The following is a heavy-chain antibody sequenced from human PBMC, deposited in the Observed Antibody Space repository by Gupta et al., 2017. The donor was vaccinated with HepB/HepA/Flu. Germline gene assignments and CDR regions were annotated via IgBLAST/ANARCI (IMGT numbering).Heavy chain of an antibody. CDR3: ARRQRGSNSAFDI. D-gene: IGHD4-11*01. V-gene: IGHV1-46*01. CDR2: INPSGGGS. J-gene: IGHJ3*02. CDR1: GYTFINYF. Sequence: QLQLVPSGAAVKKPGASVRVSCKSSGYTFINYFIHWVRQAPGQGLEWMGTINPSGGGSTYAQKFQGRVNMTSDMSTTTVFMELSSLTSEDTAMYYGARRQRGSNSAFDIWGRGTMVTVSS.